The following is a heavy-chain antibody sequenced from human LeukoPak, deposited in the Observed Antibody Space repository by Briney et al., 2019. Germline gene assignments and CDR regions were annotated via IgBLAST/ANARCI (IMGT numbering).Heavy chain of an antibody. CDR1: GFTFSSYS. CDR2: ISSSSSYI. Sequence: GGSLRLSCAASGFTFSSYSMNWVRQAPGKGLEWVSSISSSSSYIYYADSVKGRFTISRDNAKNSLYLQMNSLRAEDTAVYYCARGYDSSGYYYFGIRGGFDYWGQGTLVTVSS. D-gene: IGHD3-22*01. V-gene: IGHV3-21*01. J-gene: IGHJ4*02. CDR3: ARGYDSSGYYYFGIRGGFDY.